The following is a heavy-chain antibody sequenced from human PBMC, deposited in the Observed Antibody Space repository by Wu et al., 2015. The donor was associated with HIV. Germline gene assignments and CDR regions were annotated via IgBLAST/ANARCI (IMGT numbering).Heavy chain of an antibody. D-gene: IGHD1-26*01. J-gene: IGHJ4*02. Sequence: QVQLVQSGAEMKKPGASVKVSCKASGYIFTNYYMQWVRQAPGQGLEWMGMINPSGGSTNYAQKFQGRVTMTRDTSTNIVYMELNSLTSEDMAVYYCATGGGSYSKEYYFDYWGQGTLVTVSS. CDR3: ATGGGSYSKEYYFDY. CDR2: INPSGGST. CDR1: GYIFTNYY. V-gene: IGHV1-46*01.